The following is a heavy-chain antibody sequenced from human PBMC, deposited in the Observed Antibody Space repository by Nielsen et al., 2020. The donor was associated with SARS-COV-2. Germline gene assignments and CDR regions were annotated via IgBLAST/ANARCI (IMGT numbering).Heavy chain of an antibody. V-gene: IGHV1-46*01. CDR3: ARGGYDFWSGYYSSYYYMDV. Sequence: ASVKVSCKASGYTFTSYYMHWVRQAPGQGLEWMGIINPSGGSTSYAQKFQGRVTMTRDTSTSTVYMELSSLRSEDTAVYYCARGGYDFWSGYYSSYYYMDVWGKGTTVTVSS. CDR1: GYTFTSYY. J-gene: IGHJ6*03. CDR2: INPSGGST. D-gene: IGHD3-3*01.